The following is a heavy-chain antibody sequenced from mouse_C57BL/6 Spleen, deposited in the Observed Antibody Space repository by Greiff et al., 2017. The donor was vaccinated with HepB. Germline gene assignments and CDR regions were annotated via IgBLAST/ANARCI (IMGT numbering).Heavy chain of an antibody. CDR1: GFTFSSYT. V-gene: IGHV5-9*01. D-gene: IGHD3-2*02. Sequence: EVKLLESGGGLVKPGGSLKLSCAASGFTFSSYTMSWVRQTPGERLEWVATISGGGGNTYYPDSVKGRFTISRDNAKNTLYLQMSSLRSEDSALYYCARGGWDYAMDYWGQGTSVTVSS. CDR2: ISGGGGNT. CDR3: ARGGWDYAMDY. J-gene: IGHJ4*01.